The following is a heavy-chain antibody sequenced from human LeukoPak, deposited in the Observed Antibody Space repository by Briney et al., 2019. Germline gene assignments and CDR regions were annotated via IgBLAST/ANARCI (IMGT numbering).Heavy chain of an antibody. J-gene: IGHJ4*02. D-gene: IGHD3-10*01. CDR2: ISSSSSTI. Sequence: GGSLRLSCAASGYTFSSYEMNWVRQAPGKGLEWVSYISSSSSTIYYADSVKGRFTISRDNAKNSLYLQMNSLRAEDTAVYYCARGPMVRGVFIRRSKSGYFDYWGQGTLVTVSS. CDR3: ARGPMVRGVFIRRSKSGYFDY. CDR1: GYTFSSYE. V-gene: IGHV3-48*03.